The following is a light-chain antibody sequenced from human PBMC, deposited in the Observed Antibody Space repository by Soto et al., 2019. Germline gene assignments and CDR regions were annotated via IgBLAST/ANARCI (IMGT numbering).Light chain of an antibody. CDR3: SSYTSSSTRIV. V-gene: IGLV2-14*01. Sequence: QSVLTQPASVSGSPGQSITISCTGTSSDVGGYNYVSWYRQHPGKAPKLMIYEVSNRPSGVSNRFSGSKSGNTASLTISGLQAEDEADYYCSSYTSSSTRIVFGTGTKVTVL. CDR1: SSDVGGYNY. CDR2: EVS. J-gene: IGLJ1*01.